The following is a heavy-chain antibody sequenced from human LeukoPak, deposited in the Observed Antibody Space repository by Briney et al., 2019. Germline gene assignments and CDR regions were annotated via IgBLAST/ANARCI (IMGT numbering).Heavy chain of an antibody. Sequence: ASVKVSCKASGYTFTGYYMHWVRQAPGQGLEWMGIINPSGGSTSYAQKFQGRVTMTRDMSTSTVYMELSSLRSEDTAVYYCARENGRWIKQWLVYNYWGQGTLVTVSS. CDR1: GYTFTGYY. CDR3: ARENGRWIKQWLVYNY. J-gene: IGHJ4*02. D-gene: IGHD6-19*01. CDR2: INPSGGST. V-gene: IGHV1-46*01.